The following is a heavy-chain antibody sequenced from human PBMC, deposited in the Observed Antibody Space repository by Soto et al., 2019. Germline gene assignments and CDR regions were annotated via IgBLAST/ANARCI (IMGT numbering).Heavy chain of an antibody. Sequence: GASVKVSCKASGYTFTTYGISWVRQAPGQGLEWLGWINTHNGNTNYAQKLQGRVNMTTDTSTSTAYMELRSLRSDDTAVYYCASSLLVGYGLEGESDWGQGTLVTVSS. V-gene: IGHV1-18*01. CDR2: INTHNGNT. J-gene: IGHJ4*02. D-gene: IGHD5-18*01. CDR3: ASSLLVGYGLEGESD. CDR1: GYTFTTYG.